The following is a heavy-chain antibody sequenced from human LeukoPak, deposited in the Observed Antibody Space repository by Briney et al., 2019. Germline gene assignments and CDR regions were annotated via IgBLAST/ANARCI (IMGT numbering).Heavy chain of an antibody. CDR3: TRESGPYCPFGY. D-gene: IGHD1-26*01. V-gene: IGHV4-4*02. J-gene: IGHJ4*02. Sequence: SETLSLTCGVSGGSITSTNWWSWVRQPPGQGLEWIGEISLTGRTNYNPSLIGRVIMSLDESRNQLSLTLTSVTAADTAMYYCTRESGPYCPFGYWGQGTLVVVPT. CDR2: ISLTGRT. CDR1: GGSITSTNW.